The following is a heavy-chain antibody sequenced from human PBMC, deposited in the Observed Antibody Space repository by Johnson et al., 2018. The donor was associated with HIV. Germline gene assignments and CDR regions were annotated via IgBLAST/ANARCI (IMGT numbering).Heavy chain of an antibody. J-gene: IGHJ3*02. Sequence: QMQLVESGGAVVQPGRSLRLSCAASGFTFRSYAMHWVRQAPGKGLEWVAAIGYDGNDKDYADSVKGRFTISRDNSRNTLYLHLNSLRAVDTAVYYCARVRIGRENAFDIWGQGTMVTVSS. D-gene: IGHD1-26*01. CDR2: IGYDGNDK. CDR3: ARVRIGRENAFDI. V-gene: IGHV3-30*04. CDR1: GFTFRSYA.